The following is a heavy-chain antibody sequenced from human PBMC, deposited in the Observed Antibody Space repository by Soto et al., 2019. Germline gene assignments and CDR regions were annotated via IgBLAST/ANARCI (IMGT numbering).Heavy chain of an antibody. D-gene: IGHD3-16*02. V-gene: IGHV1-18*01. J-gene: IGHJ6*02. Sequence: GASVKVSCKASGYTFTSYGISWVRQAPGQGLEWMGWISAYNGNTNYAQKLQGRVTMTTDTSTSTAYMELRSLRSDDTAVYYCARVQEDMITFGGVIVRMEVWGQGTTVTVSS. CDR1: GYTFTSYG. CDR3: ARVQEDMITFGGVIVRMEV. CDR2: ISAYNGNT.